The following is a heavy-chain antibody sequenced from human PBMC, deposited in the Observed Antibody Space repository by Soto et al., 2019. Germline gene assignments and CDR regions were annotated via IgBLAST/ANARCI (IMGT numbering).Heavy chain of an antibody. CDR1: GFSLSTSGMC. D-gene: IGHD3-10*01. CDR2: IDWDDDK. Sequence: SGPTLVNPTQTLTLTCSFSGFSLSTSGMCVSWIRQPPGKALEWLARIDWDDDKYYSTSLKTRLTISKDTSKNQVVLTMTNMEPVDTATYYCARGLLRFAATTDFDTWCLENVLTISS. J-gene: IGHJ4*01. CDR3: ARGLLRFAATTDFDT. V-gene: IGHV2-70*11.